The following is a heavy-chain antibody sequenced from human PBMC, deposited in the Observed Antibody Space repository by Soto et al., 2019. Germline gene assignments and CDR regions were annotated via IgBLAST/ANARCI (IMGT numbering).Heavy chain of an antibody. J-gene: IGHJ1*01. D-gene: IGHD3-16*01. CDR2: TAYDGSNK. Sequence: QVQLVESGGGVVQPGTSLRLSCVGSGFTFRSYVIHWVRQAPGKGLEWVALTAYDGSNKDYGDSVKGRFTISRDNSRNTVDLPMDSLRREATARYYCARWGTTGGLDVWGQGTLVSVSS. V-gene: IGHV3-30*19. CDR1: GFTFRSYV. CDR3: ARWGTTGGLDV.